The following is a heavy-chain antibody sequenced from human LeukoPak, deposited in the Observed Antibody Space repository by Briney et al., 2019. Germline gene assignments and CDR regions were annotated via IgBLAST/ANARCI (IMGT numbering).Heavy chain of an antibody. J-gene: IGHJ3*02. D-gene: IGHD5-18*01. Sequence: PGGSLRLSCAASGFTFSSYAMSWVLQAPGKGLEWVSAISGSGGSTYYADSVKGRFTISRDNSKNTLYLQMNSLRAEDTAVYYCAKDRGGIQLWLRGDDAFDIWGQGTMVTVSS. CDR3: AKDRGGIQLWLRGDDAFDI. CDR2: ISGSGGST. CDR1: GFTFSSYA. V-gene: IGHV3-23*01.